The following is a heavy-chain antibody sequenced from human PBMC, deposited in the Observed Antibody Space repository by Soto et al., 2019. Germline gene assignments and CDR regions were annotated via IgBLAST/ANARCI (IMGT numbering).Heavy chain of an antibody. CDR1: GYTFTTYA. CDR2: INAGNGNT. J-gene: IGHJ3*02. D-gene: IGHD2-15*01. CDR3: ASYRLGYCSGGSCYSPSFAFDI. V-gene: IGHV1-3*01. Sequence: ASVKVSCKASGYTFTTYAMHWVRQAPGQRLEWMGWINAGNGNTKYAQKFQGRVTITRDTSASTAYMELRSLRSDDTAVYYCASYRLGYCSGGSCYSPSFAFDIWGQGTMVTVSS.